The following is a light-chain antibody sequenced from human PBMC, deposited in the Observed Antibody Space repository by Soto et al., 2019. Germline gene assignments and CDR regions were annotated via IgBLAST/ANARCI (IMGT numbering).Light chain of an antibody. CDR1: QSVADNY. CDR3: QQYGHSPRT. Sequence: EIVLTQSPGTLSLSPGERATLSCRASQSVADNYLYWYQQKPGQAPRLLIYAASRRATGIPDTFSGSGSGTDFTLTITRLEPEDVALYYCQQYGHSPRTFGQGTRVEIK. J-gene: IGKJ1*01. V-gene: IGKV3-20*01. CDR2: AAS.